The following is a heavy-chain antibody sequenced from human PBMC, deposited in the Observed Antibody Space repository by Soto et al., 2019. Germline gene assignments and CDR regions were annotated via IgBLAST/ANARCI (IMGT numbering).Heavy chain of an antibody. V-gene: IGHV4-34*01. CDR1: GGSFTDYY. CDR3: ARELAYCSGGSCYQILDS. D-gene: IGHD2-15*01. CDR2: INHSGNT. Sequence: PSETLSLTCAVDGGSFTDYYWTWIRQPPGKGLEWIGEINHSGNTNYNPSLKSRITISVDTSRNQLSLKLSPMTAADTAVYYCARELAYCSGGSCYQILDSWGQGTLVTVS. J-gene: IGHJ4*02.